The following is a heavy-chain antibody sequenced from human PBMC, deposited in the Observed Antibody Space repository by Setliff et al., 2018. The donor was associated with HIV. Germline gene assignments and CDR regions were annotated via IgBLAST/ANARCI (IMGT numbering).Heavy chain of an antibody. CDR3: AYSTGWYYFDY. CDR2: VYYGGVT. CDR1: GVSISAYY. V-gene: IGHV4-59*01. D-gene: IGHD6-19*01. J-gene: IGHJ4*01. Sequence: SETLSLTCSLSGVSISAYYWSWIRQPPGKGLEWVGYVYYGGVTNYNPSLKSRLTISVDTSKNQFSLALSSVTAADTAVYYCAYSTGWYYFDYWGHGTLVTVSS.